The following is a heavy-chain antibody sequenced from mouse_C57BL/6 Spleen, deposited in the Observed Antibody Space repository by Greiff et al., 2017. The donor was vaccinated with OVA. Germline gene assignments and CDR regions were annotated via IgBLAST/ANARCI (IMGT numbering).Heavy chain of an antibody. Sequence: QVQLKQPGAELVKPGASVKLSCKASGYTFTSYWMHWVKQRPGQGLEWIGMIHPNSGSTNYNEKFKSKATLTVDKSSSTAYMQLSSLTSEDSAVYYCARGSGTWGDYWGQGTTLTVSS. J-gene: IGHJ2*01. CDR3: ARGSGTWGDY. V-gene: IGHV1-64*01. CDR2: IHPNSGST. D-gene: IGHD4-1*01. CDR1: GYTFTSYW.